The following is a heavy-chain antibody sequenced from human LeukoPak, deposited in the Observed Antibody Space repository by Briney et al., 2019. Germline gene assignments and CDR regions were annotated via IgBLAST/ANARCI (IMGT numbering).Heavy chain of an antibody. CDR1: GFTFSSYS. Sequence: GGSLRLSCAASGFTFSSYSMNWVRQAPGKGLEWVSYISSRSATIYYADSVKGRFTISRDNAKNSLYLQMNSLRAEDTAVYYCARDRNSYGVDYWGQGTLVTVSS. CDR2: ISSRSATI. J-gene: IGHJ4*02. D-gene: IGHD5-18*01. CDR3: ARDRNSYGVDY. V-gene: IGHV3-48*04.